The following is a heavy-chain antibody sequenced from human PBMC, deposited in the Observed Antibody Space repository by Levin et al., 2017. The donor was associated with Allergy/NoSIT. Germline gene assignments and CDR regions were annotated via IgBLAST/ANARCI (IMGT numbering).Heavy chain of an antibody. V-gene: IGHV4-34*01. J-gene: IGHJ4*02. D-gene: IGHD4-17*01. Sequence: TSSETLSLTCAVYGGSFSGYYWSWIRQPPGKGLEWIGEINHSGSTNYNPSLKSRVTISVDTSKNQFSLKLSSVTAADTAVYYCARPGDPRTRGGKYYFDYWAREPWSPSPQ. CDR3: ARPGDPRTRGGKYYFDY. CDR1: GGSFSGYY. CDR2: INHSGST.